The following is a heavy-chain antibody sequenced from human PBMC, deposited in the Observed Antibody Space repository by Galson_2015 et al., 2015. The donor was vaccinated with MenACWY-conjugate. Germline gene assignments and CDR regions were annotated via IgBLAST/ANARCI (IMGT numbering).Heavy chain of an antibody. V-gene: IGHV3-23*01. Sequence: SLRLSCAASGFTFSNYAMTWVRQAPGKGLEWVSTITNTGGTTYYPDSVKGRFTISRDNSKSTLHLQMNSLRAEDTAVYYCARAFQLDNWGQGSLVTVSS. CDR2: ITNTGGTT. CDR1: GFTFSNYA. CDR3: ARAFQLDN. D-gene: IGHD3-3*02. J-gene: IGHJ4*01.